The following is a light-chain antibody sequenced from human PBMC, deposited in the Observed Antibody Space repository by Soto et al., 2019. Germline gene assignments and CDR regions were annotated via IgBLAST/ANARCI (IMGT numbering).Light chain of an antibody. Sequence: DIQMHKSTSTLFASVSGRVTITFRASQSISNWLAWYQQKPGKAPKLLIYDASTLESGVPSSFSGSGSGTEFTLTISSLQPDDFATYYSQQYNSYSTFGQGTKVDI. CDR2: DAS. J-gene: IGKJ1*01. CDR3: QQYNSYST. V-gene: IGKV1-5*01. CDR1: QSISNW.